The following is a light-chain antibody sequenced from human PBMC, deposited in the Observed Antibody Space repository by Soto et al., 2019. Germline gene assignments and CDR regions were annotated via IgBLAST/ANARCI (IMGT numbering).Light chain of an antibody. J-gene: IGKJ2*01. CDR2: GAS. Sequence: ELVKTKYPATLSVTPGERATLSCRASQSVSSNLAWYQQKPGQAPRLLIYGASTRATGIPARFSGSGSGTEFTLTISSLQSEDFAVYYCQQYNKWPPGTFGQGTKLEIK. CDR1: QSVSSN. V-gene: IGKV3-15*01. CDR3: QQYNKWPPGT.